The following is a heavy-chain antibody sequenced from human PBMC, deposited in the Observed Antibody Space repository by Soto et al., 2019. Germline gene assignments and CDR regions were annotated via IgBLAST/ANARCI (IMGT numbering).Heavy chain of an antibody. CDR2: ISYDGSNK. CDR1: GFTFSSYA. V-gene: IGHV3-30-3*01. CDR3: AREVENCGGDCYLYYYYYGMDV. J-gene: IGHJ6*02. Sequence: GGSLRLSCAASGFTFSSYAMHWVRQAPGKGLEWVAVISYDGSNKYYADSVKGRFTISRDNSKNTLYLQMNSLRAEDTAVYYCAREVENCGGDCYLYYYYYGMDVWGQGTTVTVS. D-gene: IGHD2-21*02.